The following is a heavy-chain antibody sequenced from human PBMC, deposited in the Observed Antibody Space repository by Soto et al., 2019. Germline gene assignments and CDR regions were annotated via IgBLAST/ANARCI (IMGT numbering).Heavy chain of an antibody. CDR2: IYYTGTT. J-gene: IGHJ3*02. CDR1: GGSISSNTYF. Sequence: QLQVQESGPGLVKPSETLSLTCTVSGGSISSNTYFWGWIRQPPGTGLEWIGTIYYTGTTYYNRSLKSRVTMSVDTSKNQFSLKLSSVTAADTAIYYCATYCSGGTCYSDDAFYIWGQGTMVTVSS. V-gene: IGHV4-39*01. D-gene: IGHD2-15*01. CDR3: ATYCSGGTCYSDDAFYI.